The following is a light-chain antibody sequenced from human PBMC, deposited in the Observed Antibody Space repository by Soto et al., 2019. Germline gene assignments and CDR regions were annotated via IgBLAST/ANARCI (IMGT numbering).Light chain of an antibody. V-gene: IGKV1-5*01. Sequence: QSPSTLSASVRDRVIITCRASQSISSWLAWYQQKPGKAPKLLIYDASSLEGGVPSRFSGSGSGTELTLTISSLQPDDFATYYCQQYNTYPWTFGQGTKVDIK. CDR2: DAS. CDR3: QQYNTYPWT. CDR1: QSISSW. J-gene: IGKJ1*01.